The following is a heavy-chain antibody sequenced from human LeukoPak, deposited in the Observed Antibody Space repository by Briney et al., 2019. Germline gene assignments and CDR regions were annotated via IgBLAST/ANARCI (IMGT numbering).Heavy chain of an antibody. CDR3: AGHSGGSGWIDY. CDR1: GYSISSGYS. J-gene: IGHJ4*02. D-gene: IGHD6-19*01. CDR2: IYHNGNT. V-gene: IGHV4-38-2*01. Sequence: SETLSLTCAVSGYSISSGYSWGWIRQPPGKGLEWIGSIYHNGNTYYNQSLENRITISVDTSKNQFSLMLSSVTAADTAVYHCAGHSGGSGWIDYWGQGTLVTVSS.